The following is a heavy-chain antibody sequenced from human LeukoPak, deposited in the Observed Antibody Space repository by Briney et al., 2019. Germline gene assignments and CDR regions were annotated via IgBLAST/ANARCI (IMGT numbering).Heavy chain of an antibody. V-gene: IGHV1-69*04. D-gene: IGHD3-9*01. CDR2: IIPILGIA. CDR3: ARDFLDYDILTGYTLSYNWFDP. J-gene: IGHJ5*02. CDR1: GGTFSSYA. Sequence: SVKVSCKASGGTFSSYAISWVRQAPGQGLEWMGRIIPILGIANYAQKFQGRVTITADKSTSTAYMGLSSLRSEDTAVYYCARDFLDYDILTGYTLSYNWFDPWGQGTLVTVSS.